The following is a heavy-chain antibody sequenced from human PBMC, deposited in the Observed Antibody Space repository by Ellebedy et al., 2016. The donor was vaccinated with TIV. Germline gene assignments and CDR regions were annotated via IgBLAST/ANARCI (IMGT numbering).Heavy chain of an antibody. V-gene: IGHV5-51*01. CDR3: ARLGDCSSTSCYDEESGFDY. CDR1: GYSFTSYW. J-gene: IGHJ4*02. Sequence: GESLKISCKGSGYSFTSYWIGWVRQMPGKGLEWMGIIYPGDSDTRYSPSFQGQVTISADKSISTAYLQWSSLKASDTAMYYCARLGDCSSTSCYDEESGFDYWGQGTLVTVSS. CDR2: IYPGDSDT. D-gene: IGHD2-2*01.